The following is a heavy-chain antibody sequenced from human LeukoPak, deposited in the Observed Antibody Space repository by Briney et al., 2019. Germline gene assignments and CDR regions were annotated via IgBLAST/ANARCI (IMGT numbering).Heavy chain of an antibody. CDR1: GYTFTCHY. CDR2: INPNSGGT. D-gene: IGHD3-9*01. Sequence: ASVKVSCKASGYTFTCHYMHWVRQAPGQGLEWMGWINPNSGGTNYAQKFQGRVTMTRDTSISTAYMELSRLRSDDTAVYYCARDEKEARYYDILTGYREYNWFDPWGQGTLVTVSS. J-gene: IGHJ5*02. CDR3: ARDEKEARYYDILTGYREYNWFDP. V-gene: IGHV1-2*02.